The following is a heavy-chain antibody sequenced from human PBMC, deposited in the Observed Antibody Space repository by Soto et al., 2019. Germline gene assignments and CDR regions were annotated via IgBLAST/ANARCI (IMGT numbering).Heavy chain of an antibody. J-gene: IGHJ6*02. CDR3: ARVRDSFGLDV. D-gene: IGHD2-15*01. CDR2: IHYRGST. Sequence: TLSLTCRLSGGSITGAYYLNLILQHPGKGLEWIGSIHYRGSTYYNPSLKTRITISLDRSNNQFSLNLSSVTAADTAVYYCARVRDSFGLDVWGQGTTVTV. CDR1: GGSITGAYY. V-gene: IGHV4-31*03.